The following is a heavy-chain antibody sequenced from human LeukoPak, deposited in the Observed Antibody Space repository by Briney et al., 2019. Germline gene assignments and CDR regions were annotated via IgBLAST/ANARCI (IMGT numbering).Heavy chain of an antibody. J-gene: IGHJ5*02. D-gene: IGHD6-13*01. CDR3: ARDRVAAAGLNWFDP. Sequence: ASVKVSCKASGYTFTGYYMHWVRQAPGQGLEWMGWINPNSGGTNYAQKFQGRVTMTRDTSISTAYMELSRLRSDDTAVYYCARDRVAAAGLNWFDPWGQGTLVTVSS. V-gene: IGHV1-2*02. CDR1: GYTFTGYY. CDR2: INPNSGGT.